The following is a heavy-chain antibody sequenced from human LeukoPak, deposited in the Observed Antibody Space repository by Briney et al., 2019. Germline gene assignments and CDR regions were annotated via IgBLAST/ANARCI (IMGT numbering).Heavy chain of an antibody. CDR2: IYYSGST. Sequence: SETLSVTCTVSGGSISSYYWSWIRQPPGKGLEWIGYIYYSGSTNYNPSLKSRVTISVDTSKNQFSLKVSSVTAADTAIYYCGKTDIYFNPIDYWGPGSLVTVSS. CDR3: GKTDIYFNPIDY. V-gene: IGHV4-59*12. J-gene: IGHJ4*02. D-gene: IGHD3-9*01. CDR1: GGSISSYY.